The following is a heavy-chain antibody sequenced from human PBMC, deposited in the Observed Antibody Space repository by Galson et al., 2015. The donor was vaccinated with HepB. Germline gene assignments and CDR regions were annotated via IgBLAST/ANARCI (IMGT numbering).Heavy chain of an antibody. CDR3: ARHILDTSAFFDN. J-gene: IGHJ4*02. Sequence: ETLSLTCTVSGGSIRSSSYYWGWIRQPPGKGLEWIGTFYYRESPYYNPSLKSRVTISEDSSKNQFSLKLTFVTAADTAVYYCARHILDTSAFFDNWGQGTLVAVSS. CDR1: GGSIRSSSYY. CDR2: FYYRESP. D-gene: IGHD3-10*01. V-gene: IGHV4-39*01.